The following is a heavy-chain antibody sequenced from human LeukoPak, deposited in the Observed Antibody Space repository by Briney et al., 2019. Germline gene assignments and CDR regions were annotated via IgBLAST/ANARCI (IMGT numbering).Heavy chain of an antibody. CDR1: GFTFSEYS. D-gene: IGHD1-1*01. CDR3: ARDENWSFDY. Sequence: PGGSMRLSCAASGFTFSEYSMRWVRQAAGKGLEWISYIRSSSTIYYADSVRGRFTISRDNAKNSLYLQMNSLRAEDTAVYYCARDENWSFDYWGQGTLVTVSS. CDR2: IRSSSTI. J-gene: IGHJ4*02. V-gene: IGHV3-48*01.